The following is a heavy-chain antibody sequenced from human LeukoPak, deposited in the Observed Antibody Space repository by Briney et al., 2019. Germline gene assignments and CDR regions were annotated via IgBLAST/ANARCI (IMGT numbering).Heavy chain of an antibody. CDR3: AKDTLIAVAAYFDY. V-gene: IGHV3-23*01. CDR1: GFTFSSYA. D-gene: IGHD6-19*01. CDR2: ISGSGGST. Sequence: GGSLRLSCAASGFTFSSYAMGWVRQAPGKGLEWVSAISGSGGSTYYADSVKGRFTISRDNSKNTLYLQMNSLRAEDTAVYYCAKDTLIAVAAYFDYWGQGTLVTVPS. J-gene: IGHJ4*02.